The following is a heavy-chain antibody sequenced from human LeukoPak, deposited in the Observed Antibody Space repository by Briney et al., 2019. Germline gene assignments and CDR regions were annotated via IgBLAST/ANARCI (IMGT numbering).Heavy chain of an antibody. D-gene: IGHD6-13*01. V-gene: IGHV3-30*04. CDR3: ARPLLIAAAGTRFPDY. J-gene: IGHJ4*02. Sequence: GGSLRLSCTASGFTFSSYAMHWVRQAPGKGLEWVAVISYDGSNKYYADSVKGRFTISRDNSKNTLYLQMNSLRAEDTAVYYCARPLLIAAAGTRFPDYWGQGTLVTVSS. CDR2: ISYDGSNK. CDR1: GFTFSSYA.